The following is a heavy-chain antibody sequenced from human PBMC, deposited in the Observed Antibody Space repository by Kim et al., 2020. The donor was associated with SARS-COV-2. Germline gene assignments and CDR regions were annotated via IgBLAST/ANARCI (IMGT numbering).Heavy chain of an antibody. CDR2: IYYTGRT. CDR3: ASQTTFGVVTFFAY. D-gene: IGHD3-3*01. CDR1: GGSMSNYY. V-gene: IGHV4-59*13. Sequence: SETLSLTCTVSGGSMSNYYWSWIRQPPGKGLEWLGYIYYTGRTNYNPSLKSRVSMSVDTSKNQFTLKVSSATAADTAMYYCASQTTFGVVTFFAYWGQGTLVTVSS. J-gene: IGHJ4*02.